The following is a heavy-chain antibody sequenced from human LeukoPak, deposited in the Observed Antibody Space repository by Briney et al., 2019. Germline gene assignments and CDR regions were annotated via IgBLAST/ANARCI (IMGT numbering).Heavy chain of an antibody. D-gene: IGHD3-3*01. Sequence: SETLSLTCTVSGGTISSSSYYWGWIRQPPGTGLEWIGSIYYSGTTYYDPSLKRRVTISVDTSKSQFSLRLTSVTAADTAVYYCARHVRFLEWLSSYYFDYWGQGTLVTVSS. CDR2: IYYSGTT. J-gene: IGHJ4*02. V-gene: IGHV4-39*01. CDR1: GGTISSSSYY. CDR3: ARHVRFLEWLSSYYFDY.